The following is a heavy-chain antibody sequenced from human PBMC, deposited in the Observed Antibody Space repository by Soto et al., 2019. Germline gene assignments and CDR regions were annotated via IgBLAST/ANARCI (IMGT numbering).Heavy chain of an antibody. Sequence: XSVKVSCKAAGYSFTGYYMHWGRQAPGQGLEWMGWINPNSGGTNYAQKFQGWVTMTRDTSISTAYMELSRLRSDDTAVYYCARDPIVVVKAANSYYYYGMDVWGQGTTVTVSS. CDR3: ARDPIVVVKAANSYYYYGMDV. V-gene: IGHV1-2*04. J-gene: IGHJ6*02. CDR2: INPNSGGT. CDR1: GYSFTGYY. D-gene: IGHD2-2*01.